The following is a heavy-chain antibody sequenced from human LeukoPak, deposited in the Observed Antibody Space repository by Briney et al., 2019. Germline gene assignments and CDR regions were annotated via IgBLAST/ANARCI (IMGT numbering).Heavy chain of an antibody. J-gene: IGHJ4*02. Sequence: GGSLRLSCAASGFTFSSYWMHWVRQAPGKGLEWVSYISSSSSYFNYADSVKGRFTISRDNAKKSLYLQMNSLRAEDTAVYYCARRPNGDYPPDYWGQGTLVTVSS. V-gene: IGHV3-21*01. CDR1: GFTFSSYW. D-gene: IGHD4-17*01. CDR3: ARRPNGDYPPDY. CDR2: ISSSSSYF.